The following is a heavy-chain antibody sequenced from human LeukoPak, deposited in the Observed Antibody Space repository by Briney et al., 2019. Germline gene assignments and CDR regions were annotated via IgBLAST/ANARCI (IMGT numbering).Heavy chain of an antibody. CDR3: ARDDRLTTVALYYYYYMDV. V-gene: IGHV4-61*02. CDR1: GGSISSGSYY. Sequence: SETLSLTCTVSGGSISSGSYYWSWIRQPAGKGLEWIRRIYTSGSTNYNPSLKSRVTISVDTSKNQFSLKLSSVTAADTAVYYCARDDRLTTVALYYYYYMDVWGKGTTVTVSS. D-gene: IGHD4-23*01. CDR2: IYTSGST. J-gene: IGHJ6*03.